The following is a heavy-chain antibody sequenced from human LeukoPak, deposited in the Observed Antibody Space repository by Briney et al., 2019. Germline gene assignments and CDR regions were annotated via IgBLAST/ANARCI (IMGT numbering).Heavy chain of an antibody. CDR3: ARRSSARLGALSDY. V-gene: IGHV3-11*01. D-gene: IGHD3-16*01. CDR1: GFTFSDYY. J-gene: IGHJ4*02. Sequence: GGSLRLSCAASGFTFSDYYMSGIHQAPGKGLEWVSYISSSGSTIYYADSVKGRFTISRDNAKNSLYLQMNSLRAEDTAVYYCARRSSARLGALSDYWGQGTLVTVSS. CDR2: ISSSGSTI.